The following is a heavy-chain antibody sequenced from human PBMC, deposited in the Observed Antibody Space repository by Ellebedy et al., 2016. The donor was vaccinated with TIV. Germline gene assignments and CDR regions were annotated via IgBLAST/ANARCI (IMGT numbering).Heavy chain of an antibody. CDR1: GVSVSSYY. CDR3: ARVATTGSTFDY. V-gene: IGHV4-59*02. CDR2: IDFSGTT. J-gene: IGHJ4*02. Sequence: MPSETLSLTCTVSGVSVSSYYWSWIRQPPGKGLEWIWYIDFSGTTYFNPPLKSRVTLSLDTSKNQFSLRVNSVTAADTAVYYCARVATTGSTFDYWGQGALVTVSS. D-gene: IGHD1-7*01.